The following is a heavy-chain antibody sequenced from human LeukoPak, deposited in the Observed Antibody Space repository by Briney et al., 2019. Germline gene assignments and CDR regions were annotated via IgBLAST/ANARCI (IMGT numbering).Heavy chain of an antibody. CDR3: ARDAGGYYNY. J-gene: IGHJ4*02. CDR2: IYYSGST. V-gene: IGHV4-31*03. D-gene: IGHD3-22*01. Sequence: PSETLSLTCTVSGGSISSGGYYWSWIRQHPGKGLEWIGHIYYSGSTYYNPSLKSRVTISVDTSKNQFSLKLSSVTAADTAVYYCARDAGGYYNYWGQGTLVTVSS. CDR1: GGSISSGGYY.